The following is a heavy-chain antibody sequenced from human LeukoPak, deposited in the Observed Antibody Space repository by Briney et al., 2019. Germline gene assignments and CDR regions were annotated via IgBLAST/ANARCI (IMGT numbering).Heavy chain of an antibody. CDR2: IYHSGST. CDR1: GGSISSSNW. V-gene: IGHV4-4*02. Sequence: SETLSLTCAVSGGSISSSNWWSWVRQPPGKGLEWIGEIYHSGSTNYNPSLKSRVTISVDKSKNQFSLRLSSVTAADTAVYYCARGLSSLLWFGELSPTFDYWGQGTLVTVSS. CDR3: ARGLSSLLWFGELSPTFDY. D-gene: IGHD3-10*01. J-gene: IGHJ4*02.